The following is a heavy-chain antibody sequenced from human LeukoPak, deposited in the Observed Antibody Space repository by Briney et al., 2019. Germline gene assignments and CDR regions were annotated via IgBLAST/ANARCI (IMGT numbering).Heavy chain of an antibody. CDR3: TTEETYYYDSSGYSSFDY. V-gene: IGHV3-15*01. D-gene: IGHD3-22*01. J-gene: IGHJ4*02. CDR1: GFTFSSAW. CDR2: IKSKTDGGTT. Sequence: GGSLRLSCAASGFTFSSAWMSWVRQAPGKGLEWVGRIKSKTDGGTTDYAAPVKGRFTISRDDSKNTLYLQMNSLKTEDTAVYYCTTEETYYYDSSGYSSFDYWGQGTLVTVSS.